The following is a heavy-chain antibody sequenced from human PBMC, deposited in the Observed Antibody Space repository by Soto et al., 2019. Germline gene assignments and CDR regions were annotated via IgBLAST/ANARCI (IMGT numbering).Heavy chain of an antibody. V-gene: IGHV3-7*01. D-gene: IGHD2-2*01. Sequence: EVQLVESGGGLVQPGGSLRLSCAASIFSSSGYWVTWVRQAPGKGLEWLANIKQDGSEQNYVDSVKGRFTISRDTADNSLFLQMNSLRADDTAVYYCAMYCSSSSCSTEGAFDIWGQGTMVTVSS. CDR2: IKQDGSEQ. CDR3: AMYCSSSSCSTEGAFDI. J-gene: IGHJ3*02. CDR1: IFSSSGYW.